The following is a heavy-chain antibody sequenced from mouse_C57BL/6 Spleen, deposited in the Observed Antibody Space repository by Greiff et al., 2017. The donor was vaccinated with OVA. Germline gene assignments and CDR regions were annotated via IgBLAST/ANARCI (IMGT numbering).Heavy chain of an antibody. CDR2: IRNKANGYTT. Sequence: EVKLVESGGGLVQPGGSLSLSCAASGFTFTDYYMSWVRQPPGKALEWLGFIRNKANGYTTEYSASVKGRFTISRDNSQSILYLQMNALRAEDSATYYCASTYYYGSSYSAWFAYWGQGTLVTVSA. J-gene: IGHJ3*01. V-gene: IGHV7-3*01. CDR3: ASTYYYGSSYSAWFAY. CDR1: GFTFTDYY. D-gene: IGHD1-1*01.